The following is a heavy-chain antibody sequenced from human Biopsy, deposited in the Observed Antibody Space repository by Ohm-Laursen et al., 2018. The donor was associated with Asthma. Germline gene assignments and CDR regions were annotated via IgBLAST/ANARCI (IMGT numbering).Heavy chain of an antibody. D-gene: IGHD3-3*02. CDR3: ARTFHFWSPYHAEHYQL. CDR1: GFTFSHYN. Sequence: SLRLSCAALGFTFSHYNMNWVRQAPGKGLEWVSSITDTSRYIKYADSVGGRFTISRDNARNSLYLQMNSLRAEDTAVYYCARTFHFWSPYHAEHYQLWGQGTLVTVPS. J-gene: IGHJ1*01. CDR2: ITDTSRYI. V-gene: IGHV3-21*06.